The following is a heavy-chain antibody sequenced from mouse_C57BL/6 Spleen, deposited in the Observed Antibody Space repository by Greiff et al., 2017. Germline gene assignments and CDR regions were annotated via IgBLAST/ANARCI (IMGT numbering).Heavy chain of an antibody. J-gene: IGHJ4*01. CDR1: GYTFTSYG. Sequence: QVQLQQSGAELARPGASVKLSCKASGYTFTSYGISWVKQRTGQGLEWIGEIYPRSGNTYYNVKFKGKATLTADKSSSTAYMELRSLTSEDSAVYFCASGPRQLRSLYAMDYWGQGTSVTVSS. CDR2: IYPRSGNT. D-gene: IGHD3-2*02. CDR3: ASGPRQLRSLYAMDY. V-gene: IGHV1-81*01.